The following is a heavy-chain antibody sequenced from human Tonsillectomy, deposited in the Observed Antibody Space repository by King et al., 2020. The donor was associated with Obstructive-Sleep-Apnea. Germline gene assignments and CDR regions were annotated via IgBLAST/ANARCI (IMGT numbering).Heavy chain of an antibody. CDR2: IRGWGGTT. Sequence: VQLVESGGGLVQPGGSLRLSCAASGGTFSSYGMSWGRQAPGKGVEWVSGIRGWGGTTYYADAVKGRFTISKDNSKNTLYLQMTSLSAEDTAVYYCAKERSWNEDFDYWGQGTLVTVSS. V-gene: IGHV3-23*04. D-gene: IGHD1-1*01. J-gene: IGHJ4*02. CDR3: AKERSWNEDFDY. CDR1: GGTFSSYG.